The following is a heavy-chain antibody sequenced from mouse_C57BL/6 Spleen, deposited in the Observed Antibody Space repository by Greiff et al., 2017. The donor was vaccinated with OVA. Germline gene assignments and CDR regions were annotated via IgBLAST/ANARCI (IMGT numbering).Heavy chain of an antibody. V-gene: IGHV7-3*01. CDR2: IRHKANGYTT. CDR3: ARYIYGSSYYFDY. J-gene: IGHJ2*01. D-gene: IGHD1-1*01. CDR1: GFTFTDYY. Sequence: DVKLVESGGGLVQPGGSLSLSCAASGFTFTDYYMSWVRQTPGKALEWLGFIRHKANGYTTEYSASVKGRFTISRDNSHSILYLQMNALSAEDSATYYGARYIYGSSYYFDYWGQGTTLTVSS.